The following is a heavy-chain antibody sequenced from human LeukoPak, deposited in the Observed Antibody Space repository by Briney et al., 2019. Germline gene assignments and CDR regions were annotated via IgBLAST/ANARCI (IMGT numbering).Heavy chain of an antibody. D-gene: IGHD3-9*01. J-gene: IGHJ4*02. CDR3: ARGSMDFDWSSLNYYFDY. CDR1: GFTFSDYY. CDR2: ISSSSSTI. V-gene: IGHV3-11*04. Sequence: GGSLRLSCAASGFTFSDYYMSWIRQAPGKGLEWVSYISSSSSTIYYADSVKGRFTISRDNAKNSLYLQMNSLRAGDTAVYYCARGSMDFDWSSLNYYFDYWGQGTLVTVSS.